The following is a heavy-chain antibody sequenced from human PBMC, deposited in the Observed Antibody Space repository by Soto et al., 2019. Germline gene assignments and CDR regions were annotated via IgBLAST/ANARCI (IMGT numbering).Heavy chain of an antibody. CDR2: ISYDGSNK. Sequence: QVQLVESGGGVVQPGRSLRLSCAASGFTFSSYAMHWVRQAPGKGLEWVAVISYDGSNKYYADSVKGRFTISRDNSKNTLYLQMTSLRAEDTAGYYCARECITMVRGVRAAWFDPWGQGTLVTVSS. V-gene: IGHV3-30-3*01. CDR3: ARECITMVRGVRAAWFDP. J-gene: IGHJ5*02. D-gene: IGHD3-10*01. CDR1: GFTFSSYA.